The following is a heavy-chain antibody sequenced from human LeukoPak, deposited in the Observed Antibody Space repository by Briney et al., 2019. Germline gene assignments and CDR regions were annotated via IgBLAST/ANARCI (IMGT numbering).Heavy chain of an antibody. J-gene: IGHJ3*02. Sequence: PGGSLRLSCAASGFTFTNYAVSWVRQAPGKGLEWVSAGGSGGGTYYADSVKGRFTISRDNSENTLSLQMNSLRVEDTAVYYCASRTWTSAGYYAFDIWGQGTMVTVSS. V-gene: IGHV3-23*01. CDR3: ASRTWTSAGYYAFDI. D-gene: IGHD1-26*01. CDR2: GGSGGGT. CDR1: GFTFTNYA.